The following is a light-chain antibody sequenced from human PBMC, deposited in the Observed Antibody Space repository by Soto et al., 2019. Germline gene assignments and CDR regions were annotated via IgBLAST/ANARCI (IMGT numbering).Light chain of an antibody. CDR2: KAS. CDR1: QTISSW. CDR3: QHYNSYSEA. V-gene: IGKV1-5*03. Sequence: DIQMNQSPSTLSGSVGDRVTITCLASQTISSWLAWYQQKPGKAPKLLIYKASTLKSGVPSRFSGSGSGTEFTLTISSLQPDDFATYYCQHYNSYSEAFGQGTMV. J-gene: IGKJ1*01.